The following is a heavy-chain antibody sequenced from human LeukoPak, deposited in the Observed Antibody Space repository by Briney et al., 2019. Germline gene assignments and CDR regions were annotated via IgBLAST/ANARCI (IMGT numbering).Heavy chain of an antibody. CDR1: V. CDR3: ARGGQSGSRNGWDV. Sequence: VMRWVRXAPGKGLEWVSSVGDSTHYAESVKGRFTISRDNSMNMVYLQMNSLRVEDTAVYYCARGGQSGSRNGWDVWGQGTTVTVSS. V-gene: IGHV3-23*01. D-gene: IGHD1-26*01. J-gene: IGHJ6*02. CDR2: VGDST.